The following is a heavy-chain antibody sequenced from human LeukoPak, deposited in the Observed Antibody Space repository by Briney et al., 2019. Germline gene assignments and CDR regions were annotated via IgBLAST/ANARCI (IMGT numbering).Heavy chain of an antibody. J-gene: IGHJ4*02. V-gene: IGHV1-2*06. D-gene: IGHD6-13*01. Sequence: EASVKVSCKASGYTFTGYYMHWAPQAPGQGLEWMGRINPNSGGTKYAQKFQGRVTTTRDTSISTAYMELSRLRSDDTAVYYCARPQGIAAAGTSGDFDYWGQGTLVTVSS. CDR1: GYTFTGYY. CDR3: ARPQGIAAAGTSGDFDY. CDR2: INPNSGGT.